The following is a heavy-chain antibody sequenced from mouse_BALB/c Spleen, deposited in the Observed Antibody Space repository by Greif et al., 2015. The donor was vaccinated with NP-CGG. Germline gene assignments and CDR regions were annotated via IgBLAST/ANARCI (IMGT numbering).Heavy chain of an antibody. D-gene: IGHD1-1*01. CDR3: ASGDYYGSSPYYAMDY. Sequence: VKLVESGAELMKPGASVKISCKATGYTFSSYWIEWVKQRPGHGLEWIGEILPGSGSTNYNEKFKGKATFTADTSSNTAYMQLSSLTSEDSAVYYCASGDYYGSSPYYAMDYWGQGTSVTVSS. CDR2: ILPGSGST. V-gene: IGHV1-9*01. CDR1: GYTFSSYW. J-gene: IGHJ4*01.